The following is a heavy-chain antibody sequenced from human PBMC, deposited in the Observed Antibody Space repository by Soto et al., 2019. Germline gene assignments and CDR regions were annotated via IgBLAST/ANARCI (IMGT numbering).Heavy chain of an antibody. CDR3: AKEPHGETNFDY. CDR2: ISGSGTNT. D-gene: IGHD4-17*01. J-gene: IGHJ4*02. V-gene: IGHV3-23*01. CDR1: GFTFSSYA. Sequence: GGSLRLSCAASGFTFSSYAMSWVRQAPGKGLEWVSSISGSGTNTYYADSVKGRFTISRDNSKNTLYLQMNSLRAEDTAEYFCAKEPHGETNFDYWGQGTLVTVSS.